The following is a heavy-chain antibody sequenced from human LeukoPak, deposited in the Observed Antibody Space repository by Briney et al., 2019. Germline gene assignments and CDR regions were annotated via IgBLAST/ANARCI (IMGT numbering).Heavy chain of an antibody. J-gene: IGHJ3*02. CDR1: GGSISSGGYY. CDR3: AREGVNYYDRRAFDI. CDR2: IYHSGSI. V-gene: IGHV4-30-2*01. Sequence: PSETLSLTCTVSGGSISSGGYYWSWIRQPPGKGLEWIGYIYHSGSIYYNPSLKSRVTISVDRSKNQFSLKLSSVTAADTAVYYCAREGVNYYDRRAFDIWGQGTMVTVSS. D-gene: IGHD3-22*01.